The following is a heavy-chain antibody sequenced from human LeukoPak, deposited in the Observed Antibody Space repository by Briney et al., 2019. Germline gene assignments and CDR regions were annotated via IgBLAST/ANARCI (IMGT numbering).Heavy chain of an antibody. D-gene: IGHD3-22*01. J-gene: IGHJ4*02. CDR1: GYTFTSYD. Sequence: ASVKVSCKASGYTFTSYDINWVRQATGQGLEWMGWMNPNSGNTGYAQKFQGRVTMTRNTSISTAYMELSSLRSDDTAVYYCARDATYSSGYEYYFDYWGQGTLVTVSS. CDR3: ARDATYSSGYEYYFDY. V-gene: IGHV1-8*01. CDR2: MNPNSGNT.